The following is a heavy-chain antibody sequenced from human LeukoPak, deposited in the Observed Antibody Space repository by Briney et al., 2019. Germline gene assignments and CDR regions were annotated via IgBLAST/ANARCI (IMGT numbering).Heavy chain of an antibody. V-gene: IGHV1-24*01. J-gene: IGHJ4*02. CDR2: FDPEDGET. CDR3: ATGPMIVDSRVVTDY. Sequence: GASVKVSCKASGYTFTDYYMHWVRQAPGKGLEWMGGFDPEDGETIYAQKFQGRVTMTEDTSTDTAYMELSSLRSEDTAVYYCATGPMIVDSRVVTDYWGQGTLVTVSS. D-gene: IGHD3-22*01. CDR1: GYTFTDYY.